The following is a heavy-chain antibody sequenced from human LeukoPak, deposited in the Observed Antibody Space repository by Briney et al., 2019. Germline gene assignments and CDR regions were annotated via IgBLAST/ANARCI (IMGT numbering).Heavy chain of an antibody. Sequence: PSETLSLTCTVSGGSISSYYWSWIRQPPGKGLEWIGYIYYSGSTNYNPSLRSRVTISVDTSKNQFSLKLSSVTAADTAVYYCARAHTSSWYMDYWGQGTLVTVS. CDR2: IYYSGST. V-gene: IGHV4-59*01. CDR3: ARAHTSSWYMDY. CDR1: GGSISSYY. D-gene: IGHD6-13*01. J-gene: IGHJ4*02.